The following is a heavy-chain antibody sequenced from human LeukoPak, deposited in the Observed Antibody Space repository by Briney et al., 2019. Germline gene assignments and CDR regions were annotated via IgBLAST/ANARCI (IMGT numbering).Heavy chain of an antibody. CDR1: GFTFVSFG. D-gene: IGHD3-16*01. Sequence: GGSLRLSCAASGFTFVSFGMNGPGKVPGKGLEWVASINHNGNVNYYVDSVKGRFTISRDNAKNSLYLQMSNLRAEDTAVYFCARGGGLDVWGQGATVTVSS. V-gene: IGHV3-7*03. CDR3: ARGGGLDV. J-gene: IGHJ6*02. CDR2: INHNGNVN.